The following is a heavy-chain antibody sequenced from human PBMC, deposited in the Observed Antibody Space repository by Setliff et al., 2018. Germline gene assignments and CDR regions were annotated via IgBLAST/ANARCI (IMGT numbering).Heavy chain of an antibody. Sequence: GGSLRLSCAASGFTFAGYYMSWVRQAPGKGLEWVANINQDGSEKFYVDSVKGRFTISRDNAKNSLYLQMNNLRAEDTAMYYCARDDFGDYGTEYFQHWGQGTLVTVSS. D-gene: IGHD4-17*01. CDR2: INQDGSEK. CDR3: ARDDFGDYGTEYFQH. V-gene: IGHV3-7*01. J-gene: IGHJ1*01. CDR1: GFTFAGYY.